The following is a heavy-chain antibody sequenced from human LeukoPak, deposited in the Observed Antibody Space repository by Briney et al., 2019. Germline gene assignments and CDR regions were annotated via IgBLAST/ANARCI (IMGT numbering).Heavy chain of an antibody. CDR1: GFTFSSYW. CDR3: AELGITMIGGV. J-gene: IGHJ6*04. D-gene: IGHD3-10*02. CDR2: IKQDGTEK. Sequence: PGGSLRLSCEVSGFTFSSYWMSWVRQAPGKGLEWVANIKQDGTEKHYVDSVKGRFTISRDNAKNSLYLQMNSLRAEDTAVYYCAELGITMIGGVWGKGTTVTISS. V-gene: IGHV3-7*01.